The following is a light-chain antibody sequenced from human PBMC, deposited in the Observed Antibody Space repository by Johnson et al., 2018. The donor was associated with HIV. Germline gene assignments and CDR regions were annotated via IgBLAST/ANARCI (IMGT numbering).Light chain of an antibody. V-gene: IGLV1-51*02. CDR3: GTWDSSLSAFYYV. CDR1: SSNIGNNY. J-gene: IGLJ1*01. Sequence: QSILTQPPSVSAATGQKVTISCSGSSSNIGNNYVSWYQQLPGTAPKLLIYENNKRPSGIPDRFSGSKSGTSATLDITGLQTGDEADYYCGTWDSSLSAFYYVFGTGTKVTVL. CDR2: ENN.